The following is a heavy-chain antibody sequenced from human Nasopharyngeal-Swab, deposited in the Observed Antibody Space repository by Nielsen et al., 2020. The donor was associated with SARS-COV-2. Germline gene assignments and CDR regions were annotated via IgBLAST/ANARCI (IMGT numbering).Heavy chain of an antibody. J-gene: IGHJ4*02. Sequence: VRQAPGKGPEYVSAIETNGEKTYYADSVKGRSIISRDDSKNTFSLQMSSLRIEDTAIYYCVRGTTHWGRGALVTVSS. CDR2: IETNGEKT. V-gene: IGHV3-64D*09. CDR3: VRGTTH. D-gene: IGHD4-11*01.